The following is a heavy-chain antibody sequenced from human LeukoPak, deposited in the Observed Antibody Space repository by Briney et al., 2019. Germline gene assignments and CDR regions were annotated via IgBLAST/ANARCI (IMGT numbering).Heavy chain of an antibody. Sequence: PGGSLRLSCAASGFTFSGYGMHWVRQAPGKGLEWVAVIWYDGSNKYYADSVKGRFTISRDNSKNTLYLQMSSLRAEDTAVYYCAKDPNGDYIGAFDFWGQGTMVTVSS. CDR3: AKDPNGDYIGAFDF. CDR2: IWYDGSNK. J-gene: IGHJ3*01. V-gene: IGHV3-33*06. D-gene: IGHD4-17*01. CDR1: GFTFSGYG.